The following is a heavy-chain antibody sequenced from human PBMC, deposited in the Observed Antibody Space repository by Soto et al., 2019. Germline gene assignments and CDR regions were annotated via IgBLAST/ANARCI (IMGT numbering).Heavy chain of an antibody. J-gene: IGHJ6*02. Sequence: SVEVSCKASGGTFSSYAISWVRQAPGQGLEWMGGIIPIFGTANYAQKFQGRVTITADESTSTAYMELSSLRSEDTAVYYCATNRGGFGVFITPGYYYGMDVWGQGTTVTVSS. CDR3: ATNRGGFGVFITPGYYYGMDV. V-gene: IGHV1-69*13. D-gene: IGHD3-3*01. CDR2: IIPIFGTA. CDR1: GGTFSSYA.